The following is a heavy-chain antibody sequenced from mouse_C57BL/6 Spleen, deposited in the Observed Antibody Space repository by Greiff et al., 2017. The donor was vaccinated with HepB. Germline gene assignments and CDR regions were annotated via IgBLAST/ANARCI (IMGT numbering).Heavy chain of an antibody. Sequence: QVQLQQPGAELVKPGASVKLSCKASGYTFTSYWMQWVKQRPGQGLEWIGEIDPSDSYTNYNQKFKGKATLTVDTSSSTAYMQLSSLTSEDSAVYYCARPKFYYGSRNWYFDVWGTGTTVTVSS. CDR1: GYTFTSYW. CDR2: IDPSDSYT. D-gene: IGHD1-1*01. V-gene: IGHV1-50*01. CDR3: ARPKFYYGSRNWYFDV. J-gene: IGHJ1*03.